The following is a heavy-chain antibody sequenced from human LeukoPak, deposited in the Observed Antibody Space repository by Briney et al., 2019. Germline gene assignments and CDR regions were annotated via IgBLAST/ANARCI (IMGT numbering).Heavy chain of an antibody. CDR1: GGTFSSYA. D-gene: IGHD3-10*01. CDR2: IIPILGIA. Sequence: SVKVSCKASGGTFSSYAISWVRQVPGQGLEWMGRIIPILGIANYAQKFQGRVTITADKSTSTAYMELSSLRSEDTAVYYCARDPEYYYGSGSEKNWFDPWGQGTLVTVSS. V-gene: IGHV1-69*04. CDR3: ARDPEYYYGSGSEKNWFDP. J-gene: IGHJ5*02.